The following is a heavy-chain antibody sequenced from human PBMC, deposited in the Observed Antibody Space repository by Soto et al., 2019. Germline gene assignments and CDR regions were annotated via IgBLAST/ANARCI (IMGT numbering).Heavy chain of an antibody. D-gene: IGHD3-3*01. CDR1: GGSIDNYY. J-gene: IGHJ6*02. V-gene: IGHV4-4*07. Sequence: QVQLHESGPGLVKPSETLSLMCVVTGGSIDNYYWTWLRQPAGKGLEWIGRIHTPGRTSYNPSLKKRGTQGPGIFKDHCSPNPTAGTAPDPGVEDWAREVDYEFWRGQGSDGLEGRGQGTTVTVSS. CDR3: AREVDYEFWRGQGSDGLEG. CDR2: IHTPGRT.